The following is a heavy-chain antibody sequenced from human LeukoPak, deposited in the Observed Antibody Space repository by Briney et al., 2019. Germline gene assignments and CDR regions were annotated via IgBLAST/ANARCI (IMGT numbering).Heavy chain of an antibody. CDR2: MNPKSGNT. CDR1: GYTFTNYD. Sequence: ASVKVSCKTSGYTFTNYDINWVRQATGQGLEWMGWMNPKSGNTGSAQRFQGRVTMTRDTSISTAYMELISLRSEDTAVYYCARVWGAIDYWGQGTLVTVSS. CDR3: ARVWGAIDY. J-gene: IGHJ4*02. D-gene: IGHD1-26*01. V-gene: IGHV1-8*01.